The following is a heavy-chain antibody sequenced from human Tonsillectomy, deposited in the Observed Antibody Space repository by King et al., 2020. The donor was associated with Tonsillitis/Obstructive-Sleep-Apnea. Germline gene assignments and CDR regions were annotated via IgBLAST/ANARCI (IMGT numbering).Heavy chain of an antibody. J-gene: IGHJ4*02. V-gene: IGHV5-10-1*01. D-gene: IGHD4-17*01. CDR2: IDPSDSST. Sequence: VQLVESGAEVKKPGESLRISCKGSGYSFTSYWISWVRQMPGKGLEWMGRIDPSDSSTNYSPSFQGHVTISADKSISTAYLQWSSLKASDTAMYYCARHFYGDYDLGYWGQGTLVTVSS. CDR1: GYSFTSYW. CDR3: ARHFYGDYDLGY.